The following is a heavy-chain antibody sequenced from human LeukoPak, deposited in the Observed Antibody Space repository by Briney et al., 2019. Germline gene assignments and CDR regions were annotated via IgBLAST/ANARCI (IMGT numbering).Heavy chain of an antibody. V-gene: IGHV3-23*01. CDR3: AKLPNYYGSGSYYNRWFDP. Sequence: GGSLRLSCTASGFTLSSYEMSWIRQAPGKGLEWVSSIDYSGGSTYYADSVKGRFTISRDNSKNTLYLQMNSLRAEDTAVYYCAKLPNYYGSGSYYNRWFDPWGQGTLVTVSS. CDR1: GFTLSSYE. D-gene: IGHD3-10*01. CDR2: IDYSGGST. J-gene: IGHJ5*02.